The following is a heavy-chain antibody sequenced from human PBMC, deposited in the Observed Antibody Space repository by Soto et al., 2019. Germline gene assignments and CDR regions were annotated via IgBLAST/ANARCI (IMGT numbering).Heavy chain of an antibody. CDR3: AREGDSNYYYGMDV. J-gene: IGHJ6*02. D-gene: IGHD2-21*02. Sequence: SVKVSCKASGGTLSSYAISWVRQAPGQGLEWMGGIIPIFGTANYAQKFQGRVTITADESTSTAYMELSSLRSEDTAVYYCAREGDSNYYYGMDVWGQGTTVTVSS. CDR2: IIPIFGTA. CDR1: GGTLSSYA. V-gene: IGHV1-69*13.